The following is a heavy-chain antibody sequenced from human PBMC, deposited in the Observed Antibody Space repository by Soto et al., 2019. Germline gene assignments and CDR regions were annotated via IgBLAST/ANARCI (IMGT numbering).Heavy chain of an antibody. J-gene: IGHJ6*02. D-gene: IGHD6-6*01. CDR1: CHTFPSHC. CDR3: ARDEAVAARLVYYYGMGV. Sequence: ASVQVSCKASCHTFPSHCISWVRHAPGQGLEWMGWISAYNGNTNDAQKLQGRVTMTTDTSTSTAYMELRSLRSDDTAVYYCARDEAVAARLVYYYGMGVWRQGSTFSVYS. V-gene: IGHV1-18*01. CDR2: ISAYNGNT.